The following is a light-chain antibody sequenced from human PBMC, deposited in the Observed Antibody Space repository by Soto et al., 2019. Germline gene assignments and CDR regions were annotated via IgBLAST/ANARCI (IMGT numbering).Light chain of an antibody. CDR3: QQYSQCLT. J-gene: IGKJ5*01. V-gene: IGKV3-15*01. Sequence: EIVMTQSPFTLSVSPGERATLSCTASESVSCNLAWYQQKPGQAPRLLIYDTASRATAIPARFSGSGCGTEFALTISSLQSEDFAGYYCQQYSQCLTFGHGTRLEI. CDR2: DTA. CDR1: ESVSCN.